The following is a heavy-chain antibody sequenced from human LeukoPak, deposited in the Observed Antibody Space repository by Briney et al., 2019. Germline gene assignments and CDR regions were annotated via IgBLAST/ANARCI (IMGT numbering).Heavy chain of an antibody. CDR1: GGSISSYY. J-gene: IGHJ4*02. V-gene: IGHV4-59*12. D-gene: IGHD3-10*01. CDR2: IYYSGST. Sequence: SETLSLTCTVSGGSISSYYWSWIRQPPGKGLEWIGYIYYSGSTNYSPSLKSRVTISVDTSKNQFSLKLSSVTAADTAVYYCAKWFGELVDYWGQGTLVTVSS. CDR3: AKWFGELVDY.